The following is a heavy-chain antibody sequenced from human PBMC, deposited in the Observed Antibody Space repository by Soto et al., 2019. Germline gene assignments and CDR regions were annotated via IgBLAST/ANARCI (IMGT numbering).Heavy chain of an antibody. Sequence: QVQLVQSGAEVKKPGSSVKVSCKASGGNFSGFAISWVRQAPGQGLEWMGGIIPMFGTANYAQKFQGRVTITADESTSTVYMELSSLGSEDTAVSYCATKKDFTMSPPASWGQGTLVTVSS. CDR1: GGNFSGFA. V-gene: IGHV1-69*01. CDR3: ATKKDFTMSPPAS. D-gene: IGHD3-10*02. J-gene: IGHJ5*02. CDR2: IIPMFGTA.